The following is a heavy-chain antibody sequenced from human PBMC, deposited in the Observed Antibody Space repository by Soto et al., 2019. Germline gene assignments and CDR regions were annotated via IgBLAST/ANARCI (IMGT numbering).Heavy chain of an antibody. J-gene: IGHJ6*02. CDR3: ARNGYSGSLDYYYHGMDV. V-gene: IGHV1-69*13. Sequence: SVKVSCKASGGTFSSYAISWVRQAPGQGLEWMGGIIPIFGTANYAQKFQGRVTITADESTSTAYMELSSLRSEDTAVYYYARNGYSGSLDYYYHGMDVWGQGTTVTVSS. CDR2: IIPIFGTA. D-gene: IGHD5-12*01. CDR1: GGTFSSYA.